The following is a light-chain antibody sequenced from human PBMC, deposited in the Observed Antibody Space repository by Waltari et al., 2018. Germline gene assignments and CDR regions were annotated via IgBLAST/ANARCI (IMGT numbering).Light chain of an antibody. Sequence: QAVVTQDPSLTVSPGETVTLTCRSRPGAVTRGHYPHWFQQKPGQAPMPLAFYTNIKHSWTPARFSGSLLGGKAALTLSGAQPDDEAEYYCLLFYSGPRVFGGGTKLTVL. V-gene: IGLV7-46*01. CDR3: LLFYSGPRV. J-gene: IGLJ2*01. CDR1: PGAVTRGHY. CDR2: YTN.